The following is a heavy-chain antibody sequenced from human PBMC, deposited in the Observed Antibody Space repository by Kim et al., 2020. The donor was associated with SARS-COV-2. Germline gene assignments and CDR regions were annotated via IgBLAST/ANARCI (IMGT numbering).Heavy chain of an antibody. CDR3: ARTVLGSSGSTWFDP. CDR1: EFIISDYA. V-gene: IGHV3-23*01. D-gene: IGHD3-22*01. J-gene: IGHJ5*02. Sequence: GGSLRLSCTSSEFIISDYAMSWVRQAPGKGPEWVSCINESRTYYAESVKDRFTITSDKSKNTLYVQMSSLRAEDTAVYYCARTVLGSSGSTWFDPWGQGTLVIVSS. CDR2: INESRT.